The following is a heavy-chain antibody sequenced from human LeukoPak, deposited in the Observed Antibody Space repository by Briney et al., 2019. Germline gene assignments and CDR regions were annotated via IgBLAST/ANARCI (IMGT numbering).Heavy chain of an antibody. CDR2: ISGDGGSI. Sequence: GGSLRLSCAASGFTFDDYAMHWVRQAPGKGLEWVSLISGDGGSIYYADSVKGRFTISRDNSKNSLYLQMNSLRTEDTALYYCAKDQGSGSYWADYYGMDVWGQGTTVTVSS. V-gene: IGHV3-43*02. CDR1: GFTFDDYA. CDR3: AKDQGSGSYWADYYGMDV. D-gene: IGHD1-26*01. J-gene: IGHJ6*02.